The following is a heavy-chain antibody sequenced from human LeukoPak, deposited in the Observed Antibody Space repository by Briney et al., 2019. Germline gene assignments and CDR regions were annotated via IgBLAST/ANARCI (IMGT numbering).Heavy chain of an antibody. J-gene: IGHJ3*02. CDR1: GFAFSSYV. CDR3: AKDMTTRGAFDI. D-gene: IGHD1-1*01. CDR2: IGGTGRT. V-gene: IGHV3-23*01. Sequence: PGGSLRLSCAASGFAFSSYVINWVRQAPGKGLEWVSAIGGTGRTYYADPVKGRFTISRDNSKNTVFLQMNSLRAEDTAIFYCAKDMTTRGAFDIRGQGTMVTVSS.